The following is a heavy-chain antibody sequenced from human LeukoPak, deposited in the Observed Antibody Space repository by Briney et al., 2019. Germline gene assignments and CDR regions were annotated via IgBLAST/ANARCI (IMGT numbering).Heavy chain of an antibody. J-gene: IGHJ6*03. V-gene: IGHV1-69*13. CDR2: IIPIFGTA. CDR3: ARAYDFWSGYFSYYYMDV. D-gene: IGHD3-3*01. CDR1: GGTFSSYA. Sequence: GASVKVSCKASGGTFSSYAISWVRQAPGQGLEWMGGIIPIFGTANYAQKFQGRVTITADESTSTAYMELSSLRSEDTAVYYCARAYDFWSGYFSYYYMDVWGKGTRVTVSS.